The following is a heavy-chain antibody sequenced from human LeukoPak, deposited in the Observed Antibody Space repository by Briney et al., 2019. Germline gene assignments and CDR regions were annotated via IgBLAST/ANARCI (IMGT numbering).Heavy chain of an antibody. Sequence: SETLSLTCAVYGGSFSGYYWSWIRQPPGKGLEWIGEINHSGSTDYNPSLKSRVTISVDTSKNQFSLKLSSVTAADTAVYYCARVTGWELLGWFDPWGQGTLVTVSS. D-gene: IGHD1-26*01. CDR2: INHSGST. CDR1: GGSFSGYY. CDR3: ARVTGWELLGWFDP. J-gene: IGHJ5*02. V-gene: IGHV4-34*01.